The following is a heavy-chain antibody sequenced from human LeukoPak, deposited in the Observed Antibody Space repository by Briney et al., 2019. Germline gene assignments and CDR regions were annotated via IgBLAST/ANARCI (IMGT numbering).Heavy chain of an antibody. J-gene: IGHJ4*02. CDR2: IYYSGST. Sequence: PSETLSLTCTVSGGSISSSSYYWGWIRQPPGKGLEWIGSIYYSGSTYYNPSLKSRVTISVDTSKNQFSLKLSSVTAADTAIYYCVREVPNSAYDLGIGETDYWGQGTQVTVSS. CDR1: GGSISSSSYY. V-gene: IGHV4-39*07. CDR3: VREVPNSAYDLGIGETDY. D-gene: IGHD5-12*01.